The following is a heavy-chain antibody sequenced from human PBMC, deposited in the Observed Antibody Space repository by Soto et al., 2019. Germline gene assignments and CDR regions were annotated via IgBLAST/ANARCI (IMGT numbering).Heavy chain of an antibody. CDR1: GYTFTSYY. CDR3: AREPDIVVVPAATGPYGMDV. J-gene: IGHJ6*02. CDR2: INPSGGST. D-gene: IGHD2-2*01. Sequence: GASVKVSCKASGYTFTSYYMHWARQAPGQGLEWMGIINPSGGSTSYAQKFQGRVTMTRDTSTSTVYMELSSLRSEDTAVYYCAREPDIVVVPAATGPYGMDVWGQGTTVTV. V-gene: IGHV1-46*01.